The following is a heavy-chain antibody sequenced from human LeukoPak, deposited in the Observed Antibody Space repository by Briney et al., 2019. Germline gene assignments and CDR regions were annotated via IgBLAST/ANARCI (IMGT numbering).Heavy chain of an antibody. J-gene: IGHJ4*02. CDR3: ARDGIYSGYDFDY. Sequence: GGSLRLSCAASGFTFSTYGMHWVRQAPGKWLEWVAVIWYDGSNKYYADSVKGRFTISRDNSKNTLYLQMNSLRAEDTAVYYCARDGIYSGYDFDYWGQGTLVTVSS. CDR2: IWYDGSNK. CDR1: GFTFSTYG. D-gene: IGHD5-12*01. V-gene: IGHV3-33*08.